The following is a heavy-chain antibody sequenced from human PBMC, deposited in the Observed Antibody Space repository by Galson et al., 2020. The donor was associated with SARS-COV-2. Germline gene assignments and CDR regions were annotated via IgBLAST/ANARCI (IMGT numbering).Heavy chain of an antibody. CDR1: GFTFGSSW. D-gene: IGHD7-27*01. Sequence: GESLKISCVGSGFTFGSSWMSWVRQATGKGLEWVADIKPDGSDKYYVDSVKGRFTIARDNARKAVDLQMNSLGAEDQAVYYCARGHWGRDYWGQGTLVTVSS. V-gene: IGHV3-7*04. CDR3: ARGHWGRDY. CDR2: IKPDGSDK. J-gene: IGHJ4*02.